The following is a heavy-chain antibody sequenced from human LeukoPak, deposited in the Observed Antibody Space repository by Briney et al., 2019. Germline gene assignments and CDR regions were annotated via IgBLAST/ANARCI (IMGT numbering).Heavy chain of an antibody. D-gene: IGHD2-15*01. V-gene: IGHV3-7*01. CDR2: AKPDGSAE. CDR3: ARDGGLHTNFDY. J-gene: IGHJ4*02. CDR1: GFSFRNYW. Sequence: GGSLRLSCAASGFSFRNYWMGWVRQAPGKGLEWVANAKPDGSAEYYADSVRGRFSTSRDNANNLLYLQMNSLRAEDTAVYYCARDGGLHTNFDYWGQGTLVTVSS.